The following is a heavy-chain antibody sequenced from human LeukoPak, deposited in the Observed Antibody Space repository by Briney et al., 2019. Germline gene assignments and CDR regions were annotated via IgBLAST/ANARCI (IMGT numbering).Heavy chain of an antibody. CDR1: GFPLSSYS. Sequence: PGGSLRLSCAASGFPLSSYSINWVRQAPGKGLEWVSYINIGSITVNYADSVKGRFTISRDNAKNSLYLQMNSLRAEDTAVYYCSTAKFDSWGQGTLVTVSS. J-gene: IGHJ4*02. CDR2: INIGSITV. CDR3: STAKFDS. V-gene: IGHV3-48*01.